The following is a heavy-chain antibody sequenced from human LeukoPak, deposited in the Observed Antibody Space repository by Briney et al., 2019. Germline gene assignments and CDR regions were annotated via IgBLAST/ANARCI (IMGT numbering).Heavy chain of an antibody. J-gene: IGHJ3*02. Sequence: INPNSGGTNYAQKFQGRVTMTRDTSISTAYMELSRLRSDDTAVYYCARYIVVVPAAFDIWGQGTMVTVSS. D-gene: IGHD2-2*01. CDR3: ARYIVVVPAAFDI. V-gene: IGHV1-2*02. CDR2: INPNSGGT.